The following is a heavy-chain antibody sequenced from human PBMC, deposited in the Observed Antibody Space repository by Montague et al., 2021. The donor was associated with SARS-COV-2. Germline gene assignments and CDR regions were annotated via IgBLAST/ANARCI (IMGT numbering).Heavy chain of an antibody. Sequence: SETLSLTCTVSGGSISSSSYYWVWIRQPPGQGLEWIGSIYYSGSTYYNSSLKSRVTISVDTSKNQFTLKLNSVTAADTAVYSCARLVWFGELSSENWFDPRGQGTLGTVSS. J-gene: IGHJ5*02. D-gene: IGHD3-10*01. CDR2: IYYSGST. CDR1: GGSISSSSYY. V-gene: IGHV4-39*01. CDR3: ARLVWFGELSSENWFDP.